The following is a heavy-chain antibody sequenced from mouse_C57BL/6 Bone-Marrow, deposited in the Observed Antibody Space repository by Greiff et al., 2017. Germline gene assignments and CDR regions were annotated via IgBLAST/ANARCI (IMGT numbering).Heavy chain of an antibody. J-gene: IGHJ2*01. V-gene: IGHV1-82*01. CDR3: ARNYGGY. CDR2: IYPGDGDT. CDR1: GYAFSSSW. D-gene: IGHD1-1*01. Sequence: QVQLQQSGPELVKPGASVKISCKASGYAFSSSWMNWVKQRPGKGLEWIGRIYPGDGDTNYNGKFKGKATLTADKSSSTAYMQLSSLTSEDSAVYFCARNYGGYWGQGTTLTVSS.